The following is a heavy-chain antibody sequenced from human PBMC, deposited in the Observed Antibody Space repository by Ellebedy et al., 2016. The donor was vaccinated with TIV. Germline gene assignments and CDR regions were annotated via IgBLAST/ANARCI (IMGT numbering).Heavy chain of an antibody. D-gene: IGHD3-10*01. J-gene: IGHJ4*02. CDR1: GFTFSSYW. V-gene: IGHV3-7*05. CDR2: IKQDGSEK. CDR3: ARSLWFGRAPIGY. Sequence: GESLKISCAASGFTFSSYWMSWVRQAPGKGLEWVANIKQDGSEKYYVDSVKGRFTISRDNAKNSLYLQMNSLRAEDTAVYYCARSLWFGRAPIGYWGQGTLVTVSS.